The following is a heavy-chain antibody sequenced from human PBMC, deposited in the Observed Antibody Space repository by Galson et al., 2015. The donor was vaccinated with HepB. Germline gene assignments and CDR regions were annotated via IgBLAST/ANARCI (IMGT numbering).Heavy chain of an antibody. CDR1: GFTVSSNY. V-gene: IGHV3-66*01. CDR2: IYSGGST. D-gene: IGHD6-19*01. Sequence: LRLSCAASGFTVSSNYMSWVRQAPGKGLEWVSVIYSGGSTYYADSVKGRFTIYRAKSKNTLYLQMNSLRAEDTAVYYCARAILSLRIAVAGPVYGMDVWGQGTTVTVSS. CDR3: ARAILSLRIAVAGPVYGMDV. J-gene: IGHJ6*02.